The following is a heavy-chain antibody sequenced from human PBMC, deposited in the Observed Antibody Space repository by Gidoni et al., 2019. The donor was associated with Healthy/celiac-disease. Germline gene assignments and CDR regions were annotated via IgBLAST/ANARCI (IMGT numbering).Heavy chain of an antibody. V-gene: IGHV4-61*02. CDR2: IYTSGST. CDR3: ARETDDFWSGYSGY. Sequence: QVQLQESGPGLVKPSQTLSLTCTVPGGSISSGSYYWSWIRQPAGKGLEWIGRIYTSGSTNYNPSLKSRVTISVDTSKNQFSLKLSSVTAADTAVYYCARETDDFWSGYSGYWGQGTLVTVSS. J-gene: IGHJ4*02. CDR1: GGSISSGSYY. D-gene: IGHD3-3*01.